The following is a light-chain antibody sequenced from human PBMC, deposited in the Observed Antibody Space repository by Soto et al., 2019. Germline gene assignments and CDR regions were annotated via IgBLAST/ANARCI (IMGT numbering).Light chain of an antibody. V-gene: IGKV3-15*01. J-gene: IGKJ1*01. CDR1: QSISTN. CDR2: GAS. CDR3: QQYNDSPRT. Sequence: EIVMTQSPATLSVSPGERVTLTCRASQSISTNLAWYQQKPGQAPRLLIYGASTRATGIPARFSGSGSGTEFTVTISSLQSGDFAVYYCQQYNDSPRTFGHGTKVEI.